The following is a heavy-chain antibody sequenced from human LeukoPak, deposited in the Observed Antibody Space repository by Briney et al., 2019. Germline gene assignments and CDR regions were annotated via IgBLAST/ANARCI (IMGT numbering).Heavy chain of an antibody. CDR2: ISSSSSYI. J-gene: IGHJ4*02. D-gene: IGHD3-22*01. CDR1: GFTFSSYA. CDR3: ARDYGEGYYDSSGYYY. Sequence: PGGSLRLSCAASGFTFSSYAMHWVRQAPGKGLEWVSSISSSSSYIYYADSVKGRFTISRDNAKNSLYLQMNSLRAEDTAVYYCARDYGEGYYDSSGYYYWGQGTLVTVSS. V-gene: IGHV3-21*01.